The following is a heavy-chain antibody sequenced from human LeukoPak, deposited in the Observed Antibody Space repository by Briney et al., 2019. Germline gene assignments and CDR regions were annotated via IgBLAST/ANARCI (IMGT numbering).Heavy chain of an antibody. CDR3: ATDLATVGTPTGAY. V-gene: IGHV1-24*01. D-gene: IGHD4-23*01. CDR2: FDPGDGKT. J-gene: IGHJ4*02. CDR1: GNTXTELS. Sequence: GASVMVSCEVSGNTXTELSMHWVRQAPGKGLEWMGSFDPGDGKTVFAQKFQGRVTMTEDTSTDTAYMELSSLRSEDTAVYYCATDLATVGTPTGAYWGQGTLVTVSS.